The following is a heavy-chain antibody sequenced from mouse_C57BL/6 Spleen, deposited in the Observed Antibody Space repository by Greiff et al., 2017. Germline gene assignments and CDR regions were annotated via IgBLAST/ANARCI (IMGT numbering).Heavy chain of an antibody. CDR2: INPNNGGT. D-gene: IGHD4-1*01. Sequence: VQLQQSGPELVKPGASVKISCKASGYTFTDYYMNWVKQSHGKSLEWIGDINPNNGGTSYNQKFKGKATLTVDKSSSTAYMELRSLTSEDSAVYYCARGGLGLDYFDYWGQGTTLTVSS. CDR1: GYTFTDYY. CDR3: ARGGLGLDYFDY. V-gene: IGHV1-26*01. J-gene: IGHJ2*01.